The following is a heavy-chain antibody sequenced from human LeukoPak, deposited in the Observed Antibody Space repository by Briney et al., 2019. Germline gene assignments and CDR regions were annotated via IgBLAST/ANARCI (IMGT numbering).Heavy chain of an antibody. D-gene: IGHD6-19*01. CDR2: IYYSGST. J-gene: IGHJ4*02. Sequence: PSETLSLTCTVSGGSISGSYWCWIRQPPGKGLECLGYIYYSGSTNYNPSLKSRVTISIDTSKNHFSLKLSSVTAADTAVYYCARRGYSSGFYYFDYWGQGTLVTVSS. CDR1: GGSISGSY. CDR3: ARRGYSSGFYYFDY. V-gene: IGHV4-59*08.